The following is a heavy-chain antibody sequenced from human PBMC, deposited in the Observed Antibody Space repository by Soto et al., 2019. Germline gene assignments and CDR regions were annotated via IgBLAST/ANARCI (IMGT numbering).Heavy chain of an antibody. V-gene: IGHV3-30*09. D-gene: IGHD6-13*01. CDR3: VKDESINWYSGHFRH. J-gene: IGHJ1*01. CDR2: ISKDGDKK. CDR1: GFTFSNYS. Sequence: GSLRLSCAASGFTFSNYSMHWVRQAPGKGLEWVAVISKDGDKKYYADFVKGRFAISRDNAKNSLHLQMNSLSAEDTAFYYCVKDESINWYSGHFRHWGQGTLVTVSS.